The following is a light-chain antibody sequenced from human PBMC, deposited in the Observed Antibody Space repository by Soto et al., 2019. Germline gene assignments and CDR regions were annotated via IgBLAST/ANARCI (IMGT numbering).Light chain of an antibody. CDR1: QSVSSSY. V-gene: IGKV3-20*01. CDR2: GAS. CDR3: QQYGSSSAVT. J-gene: IGKJ1*01. Sequence: EIVLTQSPGTLSLSPGERATLSCRASQSVSSSYLAWYQQKPGQAPRLLIYGASSRSTGIPDRFSGSGSGTDFTLTISILEPEDFAVYYCQQYGSSSAVTFGQGTKVEIK.